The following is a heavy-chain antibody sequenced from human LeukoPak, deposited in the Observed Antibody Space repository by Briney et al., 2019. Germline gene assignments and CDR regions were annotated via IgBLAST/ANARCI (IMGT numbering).Heavy chain of an antibody. CDR3: ARHRAKIVGATWYYFDY. CDR2: IYPGDSDT. V-gene: IGHV5-51*01. Sequence: PGESLKISCKGSGYSFTSYWIGWVRQLPGKGLEWMGIIYPGDSDTRYSPSFQGQVTISADKSISTAYLQWSSLKASDTAMYYCARHRAKIVGATWYYFDYWGQGTLVTVSS. D-gene: IGHD1-26*01. J-gene: IGHJ4*02. CDR1: GYSFTSYW.